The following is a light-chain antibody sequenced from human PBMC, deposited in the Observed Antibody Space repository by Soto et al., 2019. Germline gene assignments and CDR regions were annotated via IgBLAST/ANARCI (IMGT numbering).Light chain of an antibody. J-gene: IGKJ5*01. CDR3: QQLFDSPIT. Sequence: DIQMTQSPSTLSASIGDRVTITCRASQNIKSYLNWYQQKPGEAPKLLIYDASSLESGVPSRFSATVSGTEFSLTITSLQPEDFATYYCQQLFDSPITFGQGTRLEI. V-gene: IGKV1-5*01. CDR1: QNIKSY. CDR2: DAS.